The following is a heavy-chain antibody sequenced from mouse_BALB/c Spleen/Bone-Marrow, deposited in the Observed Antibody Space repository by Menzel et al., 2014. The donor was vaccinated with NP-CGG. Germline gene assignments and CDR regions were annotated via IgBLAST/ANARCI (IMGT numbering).Heavy chain of an antibody. V-gene: IGHV1-63*02. CDR2: IYPGGGYT. D-gene: IGHD2-3*01. CDR3: AGGEDGLDY. J-gene: IGHJ2*01. Sequence: QVQLKHSGAELVRSGTSVKMSCKAAGYTFTNYWIGWEKQRPGHGLEWIGDIYPGGGYTNYNEKFKGKATLTADTSSSTAYMQLSSLTSEDSAIYYCAGGEDGLDYWGQGTTLTVSS. CDR1: GYTFTNYW.